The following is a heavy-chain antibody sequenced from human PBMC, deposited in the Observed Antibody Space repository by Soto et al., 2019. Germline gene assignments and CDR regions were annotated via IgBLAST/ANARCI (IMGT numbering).Heavy chain of an antibody. D-gene: IGHD6-6*01. CDR3: ARGRLDYSTSAARLFLDP. V-gene: IGHV1-69*02. J-gene: IGHJ5*02. CDR2: IIPILGIA. Sequence: SVKVSCKASGGTFSSYTISWVRQAPGQGLEWMGRIIPILGIANYAQKFQGRVTITADKSTSTAYMELSSLRSGDTAGYYCARGRLDYSTSAARLFLDPWGQGTLVTVSS. CDR1: GGTFSSYT.